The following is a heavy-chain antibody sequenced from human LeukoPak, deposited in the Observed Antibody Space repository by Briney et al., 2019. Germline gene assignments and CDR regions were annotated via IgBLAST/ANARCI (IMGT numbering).Heavy chain of an antibody. CDR2: IKDDGSGK. CDR3: ARVGYSSSWSPSDY. V-gene: IGHV3-7*01. J-gene: IGHJ4*02. CDR1: GFTFSNYW. D-gene: IGHD6-13*01. Sequence: GGSLRLSCVASGFTFSNYWMSWVREAPGKGLEWVANIKDDGSGKYYVDSLKGRFTISRDNAKNSLYLQMNSLRAEDTAVYYCARVGYSSSWSPSDYWGQGALVTVSS.